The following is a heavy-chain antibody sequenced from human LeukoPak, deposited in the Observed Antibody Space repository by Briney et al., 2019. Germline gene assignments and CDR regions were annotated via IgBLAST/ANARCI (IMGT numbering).Heavy chain of an antibody. CDR3: ARDASLYCAGDTCYWAFDH. J-gene: IGHJ4*02. Sequence: TGGSLRLSCAASGFTFTNYWVSWVRQAPGKGPEWVANIKHDESKTYYDDSVKGRFTISRDNAKNSLFLQMNSLRAEDTAVYYCARDASLYCAGDTCYWAFDHWGQGTLVTVSS. CDR1: GFTFTNYW. V-gene: IGHV3-7*01. D-gene: IGHD2-21*02. CDR2: IKHDESKT.